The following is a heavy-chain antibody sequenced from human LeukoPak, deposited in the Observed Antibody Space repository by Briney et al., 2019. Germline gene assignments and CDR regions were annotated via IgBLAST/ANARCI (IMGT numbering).Heavy chain of an antibody. Sequence: GGSLRLSCAASGFTFSSYWMYWVRQAPGKGLVWVSRVKYDGSTTTYADSVKGRFTISRDNAKNILYLQMNSLRVEDTAVYYCARDLDWLLFDYWGQGTLVTVSS. J-gene: IGHJ4*02. CDR1: GFTFSSYW. V-gene: IGHV3-74*01. CDR3: ARDLDWLLFDY. D-gene: IGHD3-9*01. CDR2: VKYDGSTT.